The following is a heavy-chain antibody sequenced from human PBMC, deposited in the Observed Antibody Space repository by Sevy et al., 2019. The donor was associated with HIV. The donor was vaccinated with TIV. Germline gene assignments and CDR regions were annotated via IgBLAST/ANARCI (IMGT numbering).Heavy chain of an antibody. CDR1: GFTFSSYS. D-gene: IGHD6-13*01. CDR2: ISSSSSYI. V-gene: IGHV3-21*01. J-gene: IGHJ6*02. Sequence: GGSLRLSCAASGFTFSSYSMNWVRQAPGKGLEWVSSISSSSSYIYYADSVKGRFTISRDNAKNSLYLQMNSLRAEDTAVYYCARAVAAVPGLSTFYYYYYGMDVWGQGTTVTVSS. CDR3: ARAVAAVPGLSTFYYYYYGMDV.